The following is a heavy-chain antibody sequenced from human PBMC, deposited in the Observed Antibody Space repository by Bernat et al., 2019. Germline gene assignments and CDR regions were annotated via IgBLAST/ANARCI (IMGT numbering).Heavy chain of an antibody. Sequence: QVQLVESGGGVVQPGRSLRLSCAASGFTFSSYAMHWVRQAPGKGLEWVAVISYDGSNKYYADSVKGRFTISRDNSKNTLYLQMNSLRAEDTAVYYCASRLGYCSGGSCYVYFQHWGQGTLVTVSS. CDR3: ASRLGYCSGGSCYVYFQH. CDR1: GFTFSSYA. V-gene: IGHV3-30-3*01. D-gene: IGHD2-15*01. CDR2: ISYDGSNK. J-gene: IGHJ1*01.